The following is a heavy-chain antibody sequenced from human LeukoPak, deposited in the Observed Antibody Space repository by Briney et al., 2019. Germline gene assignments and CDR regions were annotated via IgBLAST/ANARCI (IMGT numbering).Heavy chain of an antibody. J-gene: IGHJ5*02. CDR3: ARDEKYYDILTGYYTLTGFDP. CDR2: IYTSGST. D-gene: IGHD3-9*01. Sequence: SETLSLTCTVSGGSISSYYWSWIRQPAGKGLEWIGRIYTSGSTNYNPSLKSRVTMSVDTSKNQFSLKLSSVTAADTAVYYCARDEKYYDILTGYYTLTGFDPWGQGTLVTVSS. CDR1: GGSISSYY. V-gene: IGHV4-4*07.